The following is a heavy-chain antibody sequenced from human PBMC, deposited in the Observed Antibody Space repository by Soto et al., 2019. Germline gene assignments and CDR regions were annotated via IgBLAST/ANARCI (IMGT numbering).Heavy chain of an antibody. D-gene: IGHD7-27*01. J-gene: IGHJ6*02. CDR1: GYTFTSYA. CDR3: ARDLHLLGYYYYYGMAV. V-gene: IGHV1-3*01. CDR2: INAGNGNT. Sequence: ASVKISWNASGYTFTSYAMHWVRQAPGQRLEWMGWINAGNGNTKYSQKFQGRVTITRDTSASTAYMELSSLRSEDTAVYYCARDLHLLGYYYYYGMAVWGQGTTVTVSS.